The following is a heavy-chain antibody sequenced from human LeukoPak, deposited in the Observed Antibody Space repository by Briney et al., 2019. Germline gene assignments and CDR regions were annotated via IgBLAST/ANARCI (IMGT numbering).Heavy chain of an antibody. CDR1: GGSISSGDYY. CDR2: IYYSGST. D-gene: IGHD3-10*01. V-gene: IGHV4-30-4*01. CDR3: ARGDYGSGSPLDY. J-gene: IGHJ4*02. Sequence: PSETLSLTCTVSGGSISSGDYYWSWIRQPPGKGLEWIGYIYYSGSTYYNPSLKSRVTISVDTSKNQFPLKLSSVTAADTAVYYCARGDYGSGSPLDYWGQGTLVTVSS.